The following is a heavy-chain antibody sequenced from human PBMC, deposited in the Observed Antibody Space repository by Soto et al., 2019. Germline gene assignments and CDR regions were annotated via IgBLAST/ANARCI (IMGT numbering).Heavy chain of an antibody. Sequence: QVQLVQSGAEVKKPGASVKVSCKASGYTFTSYAMHWVRQAPGQRLEWMGWINAGNGNTKYSQKFQDRVTITRDTSASTAYLALSSLRSEDTAVYYCERDTAPSDVWGQGTTVNVYS. CDR3: ERDTAPSDV. J-gene: IGHJ6*02. V-gene: IGHV1-3*01. CDR1: GYTFTSYA. D-gene: IGHD4-17*01. CDR2: INAGNGNT.